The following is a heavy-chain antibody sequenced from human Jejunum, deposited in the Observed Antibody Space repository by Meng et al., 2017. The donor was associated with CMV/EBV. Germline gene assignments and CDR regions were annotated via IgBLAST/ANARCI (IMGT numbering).Heavy chain of an antibody. CDR2: ISAYNGNT. Sequence: VRLVQSGAEVQKPGASVKVFCEASGFIFTSYAISWVRQAPGQGLQYMGWISAYNGNTNYAQELQGRVTMTTDTSTSTAYMELRSLRFDDTAVYYCARFYCSSTSCPHVLFDYWGQGTLVTVSS. D-gene: IGHD2-2*01. V-gene: IGHV1-18*01. CDR3: ARFYCSSTSCPHVLFDY. J-gene: IGHJ4*02. CDR1: GFIFTSYA.